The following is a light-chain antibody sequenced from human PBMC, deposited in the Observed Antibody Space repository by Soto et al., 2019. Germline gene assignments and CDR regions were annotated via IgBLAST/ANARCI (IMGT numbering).Light chain of an antibody. CDR2: AAS. J-gene: IGKJ4*01. Sequence: EIVMTQSPDTLSVSPGERATLFCRASHSVSSTVAWYQHRPGQAPRLLIYAASTRATGIPARFSGSGSGTEFTLTISSLQSEDFAVYYCQQYNDWLTFGGGTKVHIK. CDR1: HSVSST. V-gene: IGKV3-15*01. CDR3: QQYNDWLT.